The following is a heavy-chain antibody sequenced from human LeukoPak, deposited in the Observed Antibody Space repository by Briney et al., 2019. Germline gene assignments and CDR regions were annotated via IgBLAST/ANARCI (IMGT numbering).Heavy chain of an antibody. CDR2: IYYSGST. Sequence: PGGSLRLSCAASGFTFSSYWMSWIRQPPGKGLEWIGSIYYSGSTYYNPSLKSRVTISVDTSKNQFSLKLSSVTAADTAVYYCARFWAYCSSTSCLGFDPWGQGTLVTVSS. CDR3: ARFWAYCSSTSCLGFDP. D-gene: IGHD2-2*01. CDR1: GFTFSSYW. J-gene: IGHJ5*02. V-gene: IGHV4-39*01.